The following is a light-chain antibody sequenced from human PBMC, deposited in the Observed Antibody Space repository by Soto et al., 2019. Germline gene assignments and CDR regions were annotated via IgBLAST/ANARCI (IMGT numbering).Light chain of an antibody. CDR1: QNILYNSNNKNY. V-gene: IGKV4-1*01. Sequence: DIVMTQSPDSLAVSLGERATINCKSSQNILYNSNNKNYLAWFQQRPGQPPKLLIYWASARESGVPDRFSGSGSGTDFTLTIRSLQAEDVAVYYCQQYYDIPYTFGQGTKLEIK. CDR3: QQYYDIPYT. J-gene: IGKJ2*01. CDR2: WAS.